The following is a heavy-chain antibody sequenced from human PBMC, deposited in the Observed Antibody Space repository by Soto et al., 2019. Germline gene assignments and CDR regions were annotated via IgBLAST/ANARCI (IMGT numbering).Heavy chain of an antibody. CDR3: VRDRSTCKDY. J-gene: IGHJ4*02. CDR1: GFTFSSYW. Sequence: EVQLGESGGGLVQPGGSLRLSCAASGFTFSSYWMHWVRQVPGKRLLWVSRIKSDGTSTDYADSVKGRFTISRDNAKNRLYLQINSLRVEDTAVYYCVRDRSTCKDYWGQGTLVTVSS. V-gene: IGHV3-74*01. D-gene: IGHD2-2*01. CDR2: IKSDGTST.